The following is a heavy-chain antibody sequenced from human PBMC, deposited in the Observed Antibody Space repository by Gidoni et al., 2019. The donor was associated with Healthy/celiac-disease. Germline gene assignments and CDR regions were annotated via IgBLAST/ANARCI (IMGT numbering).Heavy chain of an antibody. V-gene: IGHV4-30-4*01. D-gene: IGHD5-12*01. Sequence: QVQLQESGPGLVKPSQTLSLTCTVSGGSISSGDYYWSWIRQPPGKGLEWIGYIYYSGSTYYNPSLKSRVTISVDTSKNQFSLKLSSVTAADTAVYYCARDKYSGYEPPYYYYGMDVWGQGTTVTVSS. J-gene: IGHJ6*02. CDR1: GGSISSGDYY. CDR2: IYYSGST. CDR3: ARDKYSGYEPPYYYYGMDV.